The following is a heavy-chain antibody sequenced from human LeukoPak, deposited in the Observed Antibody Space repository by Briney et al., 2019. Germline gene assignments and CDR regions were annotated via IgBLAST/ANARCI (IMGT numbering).Heavy chain of an antibody. CDR1: GFTFSDYY. V-gene: IGHV3-11*01. D-gene: IGHD3-10*01. Sequence: PGGSLRLSCAASGFTFSDYYMSWIRQAPGKGLEWVSYISSSGSTIYYADSVKGRFTISRDNAKNSLYLQMNSLTADDTAVYYCAKDRRVWFGQLLIDSWGQGTLVTVSS. CDR2: ISSSGSTI. J-gene: IGHJ4*02. CDR3: AKDRRVWFGQLLIDS.